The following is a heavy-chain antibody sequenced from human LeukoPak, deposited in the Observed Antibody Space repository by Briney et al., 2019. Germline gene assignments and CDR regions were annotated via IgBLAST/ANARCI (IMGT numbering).Heavy chain of an antibody. CDR3: ARDRKKIRCFDWLPFDP. Sequence: PGRSLRLSCAASGFTFDDYAMHWVRQAPGKGLEWVSGISWNSGSIGYADSVKGRFTISRDNAKNSLYLQMNSLRAEDTALYYCARDRKKIRCFDWLPFDPWGQGTLVTVSS. V-gene: IGHV3-9*01. CDR1: GFTFDDYA. J-gene: IGHJ5*02. D-gene: IGHD3-9*01. CDR2: ISWNSGSI.